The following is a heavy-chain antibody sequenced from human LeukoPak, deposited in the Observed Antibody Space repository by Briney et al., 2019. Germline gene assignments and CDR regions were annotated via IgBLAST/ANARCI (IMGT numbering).Heavy chain of an antibody. V-gene: IGHV1-69*04. CDR3: ARAGYCSGGSCYPNDAFDI. CDR2: IIPIFGIA. J-gene: IGHJ3*02. D-gene: IGHD2-15*01. CDR1: GGTFSSYA. Sequence: SVKVSCKASGGTFSSYAISCVRQAPGQGLEWMGRIIPIFGIANYAQKFQGRVTITADKSTSTAYMELSSLRSEDTAVYYCARAGYCSGGSCYPNDAFDIWGQGTMVTVSS.